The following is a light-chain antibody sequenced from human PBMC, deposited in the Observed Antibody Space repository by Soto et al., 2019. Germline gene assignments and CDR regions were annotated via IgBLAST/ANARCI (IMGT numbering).Light chain of an antibody. Sequence: IVLTQSPGTLSLSPGERATLSCRASQTGSNNYLAWYQQKPGQGPRLLIYGASSRATGIPDRFSGSGSGTEFTLTISSLQPDDFATYYCQQYISYSSTFGQGTKVDI. CDR1: QTGSNNY. J-gene: IGKJ1*01. V-gene: IGKV3-20*01. CDR3: QQYISYSST. CDR2: GAS.